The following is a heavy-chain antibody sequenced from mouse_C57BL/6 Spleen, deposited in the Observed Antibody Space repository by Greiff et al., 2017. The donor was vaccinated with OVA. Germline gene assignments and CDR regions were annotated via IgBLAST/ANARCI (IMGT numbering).Heavy chain of an antibody. CDR2: SRNKANDYTT. Sequence: EVQLVESGGGLVQSGRSLRLSCATSGFTFSDFYMEWVRQAPGKGLEWIAASRNKANDYTTEYSASVKGRFIVSRDTSQSILYLQMNALRAEDTAIYYCARDGDYNYAMDYWGQGTSVTVSS. CDR3: ARDGDYNYAMDY. V-gene: IGHV7-1*01. J-gene: IGHJ4*01. CDR1: GFTFSDFY. D-gene: IGHD2-4*01.